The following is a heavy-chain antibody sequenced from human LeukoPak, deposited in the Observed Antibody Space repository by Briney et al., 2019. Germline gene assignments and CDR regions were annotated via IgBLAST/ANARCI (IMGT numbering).Heavy chain of an antibody. D-gene: IGHD1-26*01. V-gene: IGHV1-8*02. Sequence: ASVTVSCTASGYTFTSYDINWVRQAPGQGLEWMGWMNPNSGNTGYAQKFQGRVTMTRNTSISTVYMELSSLRSEDTAVYYCARGLSGVGATATLDYWGQGTLVTVSS. CDR1: GYTFTSYD. J-gene: IGHJ4*02. CDR3: ARGLSGVGATATLDY. CDR2: MNPNSGNT.